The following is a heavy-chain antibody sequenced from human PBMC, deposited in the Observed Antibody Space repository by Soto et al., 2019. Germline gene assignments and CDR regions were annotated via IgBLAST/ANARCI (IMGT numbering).Heavy chain of an antibody. J-gene: IGHJ5*02. V-gene: IGHV5-51*01. Sequence: GESLKISCKGSGYSFTTYWIGWVRQMPGRGLEFMGIIYPGDSDIRYSPSFQGQVTMSVDTSISTAYLQWSSLKASDTAMYFCARRRSDSSSGWFDPWGQGTLVTVSS. D-gene: IGHD6-13*01. CDR2: IYPGDSDI. CDR1: GYSFTTYW. CDR3: ARRRSDSSSGWFDP.